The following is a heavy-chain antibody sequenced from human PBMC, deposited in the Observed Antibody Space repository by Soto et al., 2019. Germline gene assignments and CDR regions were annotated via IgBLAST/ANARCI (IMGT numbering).Heavy chain of an antibody. D-gene: IGHD1-26*01. V-gene: IGHV3-43*01. Sequence: VGSLRLSCAASGFTFDDYTMHWVRQAPGKGLEWVSLISWDGGSTYYADSVKGRFTISRDNSKNSLYLQMNSLRTEDTALYYCAKDIGGGSYFDAFDIWGQGTMVTVSS. J-gene: IGHJ3*02. CDR2: ISWDGGST. CDR1: GFTFDDYT. CDR3: AKDIGGGSYFDAFDI.